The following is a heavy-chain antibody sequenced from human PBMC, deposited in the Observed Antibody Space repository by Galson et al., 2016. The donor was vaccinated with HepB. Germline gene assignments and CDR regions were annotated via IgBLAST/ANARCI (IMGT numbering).Heavy chain of an antibody. V-gene: IGHV3-48*02. J-gene: IGHJ6*02. CDR3: ERGNYDVVTGYLGSPSNLYDYGLDV. D-gene: IGHD3-9*01. Sequence: SLRLSCAASGFIFGHYTMNWVRQAPGKGLEWVSNISGSGTKYYADSVKGRLTISRDNDKNSLFLQMNSMRDEYTAVYYCERGNYDVVTGYLGSPSNLYDYGLDVWGQGTTVSVSS. CDR2: ISGSGTK. CDR1: GFIFGHYT.